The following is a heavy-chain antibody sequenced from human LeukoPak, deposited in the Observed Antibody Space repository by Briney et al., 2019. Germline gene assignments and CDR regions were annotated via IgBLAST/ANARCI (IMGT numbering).Heavy chain of an antibody. CDR1: GYTFTSYG. CDR3: ARAQGYCSGGSCYSYYYYGMDV. D-gene: IGHD2-15*01. V-gene: IGHV1-18*04. Sequence: HWASVKVSCKASGYTFTSYGISWVRQAPGQGLEWMGWISAYDGNTNYAQKLQGRVTMTTDTSTSTAYMELRSLRSDDTAVYYCARAQGYCSGGSCYSYYYYGMDVWGKGTTFTVSS. J-gene: IGHJ6*04. CDR2: ISAYDGNT.